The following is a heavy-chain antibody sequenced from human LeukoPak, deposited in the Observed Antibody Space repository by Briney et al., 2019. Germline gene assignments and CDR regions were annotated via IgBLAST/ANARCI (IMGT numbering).Heavy chain of an antibody. CDR2: ISYDGSNK. CDR3: AKDAPNCGGDCLLIDY. D-gene: IGHD2-21*02. V-gene: IGHV3-30*04. J-gene: IGHJ4*02. Sequence: GGSLRLSCAASGFTFSSYAMHWVRQAPGKGLEWVAVISYDGSNKYYADSVKGRFTISRDNSKNTLYLQMNSLRAEDTAVYYCAKDAPNCGGDCLLIDYWGQGTLVTVSS. CDR1: GFTFSSYA.